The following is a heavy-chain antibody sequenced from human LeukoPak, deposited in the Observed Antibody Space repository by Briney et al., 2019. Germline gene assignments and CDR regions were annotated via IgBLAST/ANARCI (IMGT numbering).Heavy chain of an antibody. CDR3: VRGGGRGDYNERYYFDY. CDR1: GFTFSSYW. Sequence: PGGSLRPSCAASGFTFSSYWMSWVRQAPGKGLEWVANIKQDGSEKYYVDSVKGRFTISRDNAKNSLYLQMNSLRAEDTALYYCVRGGGRGDYNERYYFDYWGQGTLVTVSS. CDR2: IKQDGSEK. D-gene: IGHD3-22*01. J-gene: IGHJ4*02. V-gene: IGHV3-7*01.